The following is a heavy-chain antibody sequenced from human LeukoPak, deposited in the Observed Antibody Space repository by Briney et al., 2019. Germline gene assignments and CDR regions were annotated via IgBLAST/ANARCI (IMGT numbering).Heavy chain of an antibody. CDR3: AKDANYGDYLWYGMDV. V-gene: IGHV3-9*01. Sequence: GGSLRLSCAASGFTFDDYAMHWVRQAPGKGLEWVSGISWNSGSIGYADSVRGRFTISRDNAKNSLYLQMNSLRAEDTALYYCAKDANYGDYLWYGMDVWGQGTTVTVSS. CDR2: ISWNSGSI. J-gene: IGHJ6*02. D-gene: IGHD4-17*01. CDR1: GFTFDDYA.